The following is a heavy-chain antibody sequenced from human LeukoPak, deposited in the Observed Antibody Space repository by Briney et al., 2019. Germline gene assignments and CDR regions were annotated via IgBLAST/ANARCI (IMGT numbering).Heavy chain of an antibody. D-gene: IGHD6-19*01. CDR3: ARAVTRYSSGWYGWSIPLLRRYPYYFDY. V-gene: IGHV4-34*01. Sequence: SETLSLTCAVYGGSFSGYYWSWIRQPPRKGLEWIGEINHSGSTNYNPSLKSRVTISVDTSKNQFSLKLSSVTAADTAVYYCARAVTRYSSGWYGWSIPLLRRYPYYFDYWGQGTLVTVSS. J-gene: IGHJ4*02. CDR2: INHSGST. CDR1: GGSFSGYY.